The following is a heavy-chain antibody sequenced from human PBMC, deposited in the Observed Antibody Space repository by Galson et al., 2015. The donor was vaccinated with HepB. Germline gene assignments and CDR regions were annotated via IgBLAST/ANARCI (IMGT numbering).Heavy chain of an antibody. Sequence: SLRLSCAASTFTFSTYAMSWVRQAPGRGLDWVSTISGSGGSTFYADSVKGRFTISRDNSKNTVYLQMNSLRAEDTAVYYCTTVPLYYGSGSYSFDYWGQGTLVTVSS. CDR3: TTVPLYYGSGSYSFDY. CDR2: ISGSGGST. D-gene: IGHD3-10*01. V-gene: IGHV3-23*01. CDR1: TFTFSTYA. J-gene: IGHJ4*02.